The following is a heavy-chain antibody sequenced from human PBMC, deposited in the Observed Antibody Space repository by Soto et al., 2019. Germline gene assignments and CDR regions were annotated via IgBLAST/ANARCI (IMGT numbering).Heavy chain of an antibody. V-gene: IGHV1-69*01. CDR3: AIGTRSSWTCDF. CDR1: GGTFSNYA. Sequence: QVQVVQSGAEVKKPGSSVNVSCKASGGTFSNYAISWVRQAPGHGLEWVGGFIPLTATPVYAQTVQGRLTITAAEITSAAYMELSSLRSDDTAVYYCAIGTRSSWTCDFWGQGNLVTVSS. CDR2: FIPLTATP. J-gene: IGHJ4*02. D-gene: IGHD6-13*01.